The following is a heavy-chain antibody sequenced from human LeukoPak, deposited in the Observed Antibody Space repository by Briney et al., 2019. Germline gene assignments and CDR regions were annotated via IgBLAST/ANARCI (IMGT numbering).Heavy chain of an antibody. CDR2: ISSSSNTI. CDR1: GVTFSTYS. Sequence: GGSLRLSCAATGVTFSTYSINLVRQAPGKGLEWVSYISSSSNTIYYADSVKGRFTISRDNAKNSLYLQMNSLRAEDTAVYYCATSRYCTSTSCYRIFDHWGQGTLVTVSS. V-gene: IGHV3-48*01. D-gene: IGHD2-2*01. CDR3: ATSRYCTSTSCYRIFDH. J-gene: IGHJ4*02.